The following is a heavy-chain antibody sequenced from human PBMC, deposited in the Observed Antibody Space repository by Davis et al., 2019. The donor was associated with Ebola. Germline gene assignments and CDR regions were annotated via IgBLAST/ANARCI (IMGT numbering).Heavy chain of an antibody. Sequence: GESLKISCAASGFTFSSYAMSWVRQAPGKGLEWVSAISGSGCSTYYADSVKGRFTISRDNSKNTLYLQMNSLRAEDTAVYYCAKGADYDILTGYWNWFDPWGQGTLVTVSS. D-gene: IGHD3-9*01. CDR2: ISGSGCST. CDR1: GFTFSSYA. J-gene: IGHJ5*02. V-gene: IGHV3-23*01. CDR3: AKGADYDILTGYWNWFDP.